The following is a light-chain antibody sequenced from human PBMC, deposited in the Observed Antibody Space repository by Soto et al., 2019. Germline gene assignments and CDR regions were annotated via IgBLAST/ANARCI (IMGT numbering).Light chain of an antibody. Sequence: QSAMTQPPSFSGAPGQRVTISCKWSSSNIVAGYDVHWYRPLPGTAPKLLIFGNNNRPSGVPDLFSGAKSDTSASLASTGLQADDEAYYCCQSYGISLSGCVVFGTGTELTVL. CDR1: SSNIVAGYD. J-gene: IGLJ1*01. V-gene: IGLV1-40*01. CDR3: QSYGISLSGCVV. CDR2: GNN.